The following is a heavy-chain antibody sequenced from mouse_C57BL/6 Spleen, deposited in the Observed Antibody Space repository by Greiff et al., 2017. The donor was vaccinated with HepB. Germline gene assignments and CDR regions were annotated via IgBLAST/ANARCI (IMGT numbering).Heavy chain of an antibody. CDR1: GYTFTEYT. D-gene: IGHD1-1*01. Sequence: QVHVKQSGAELVKPGASVKLSCKASGYTFTEYTIHWVKQRSGQGLEWIGWFYPGSGSIKYNEKFKDKATLTADKSSSTVYMELSRLTSEDSAVYFCARHEDGSSYLDYWGQGTTLTVSS. J-gene: IGHJ2*01. CDR2: FYPGSGSI. V-gene: IGHV1-62-2*01. CDR3: ARHEDGSSYLDY.